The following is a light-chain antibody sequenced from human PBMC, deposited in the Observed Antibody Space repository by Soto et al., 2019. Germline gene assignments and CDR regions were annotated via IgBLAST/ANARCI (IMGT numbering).Light chain of an antibody. CDR3: ATWDSNTRV. CDR1: SGHSSYI. CDR2: LEGSGSY. J-gene: IGLJ2*01. Sequence: QLVLTQSSSASASLGSSVKLTCTLSSGHSSYIIAWHPQQPGKAPRDLMKLEGSGSYNKGSGFPRLFSRSSSGADRYITIANLQLEDEANYCCATWDSNTRVFGGGTKLTVL. V-gene: IGLV4-60*02.